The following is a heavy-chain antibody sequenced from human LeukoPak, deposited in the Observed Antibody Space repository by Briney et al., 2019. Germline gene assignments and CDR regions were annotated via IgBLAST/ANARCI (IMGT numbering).Heavy chain of an antibody. CDR3: ARDHGRGSSSFYSWGGGTYYFDY. J-gene: IGHJ4*02. CDR2: ISYDGSNK. D-gene: IGHD6-6*01. Sequence: GRSLRLSCAASGFTFSSYAMHWVRQAPGKGLEWVAVISYDGSNKNYADSVKGRFTISGDNSKNSLYLQMNSLRADDTAVYYCARDHGRGSSSFYSWGGGTYYFDYWGQGTLVTVSS. V-gene: IGHV3-30*04. CDR1: GFTFSSYA.